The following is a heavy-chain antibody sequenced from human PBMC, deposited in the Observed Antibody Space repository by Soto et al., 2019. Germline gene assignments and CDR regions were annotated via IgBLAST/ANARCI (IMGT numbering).Heavy chain of an antibody. CDR1: GGTFNTYA. Sequence: QVQLVQSGAEMKKPGSSVKVSCQSSGGTFNTYAMNWVRQAPGQGPEWMGAISPMFGAANYAPKFQGRVTITADESTRTSYMQLSSLTSEHTALYCCAREVQVHTPAFVYWGQGTLVTVSS. J-gene: IGHJ4*02. V-gene: IGHV1-69*19. D-gene: IGHD3-10*01. CDR2: ISPMFGAA. CDR3: AREVQVHTPAFVY.